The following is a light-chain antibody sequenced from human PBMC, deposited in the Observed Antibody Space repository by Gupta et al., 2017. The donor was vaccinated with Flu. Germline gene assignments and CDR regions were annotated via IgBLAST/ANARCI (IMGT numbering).Light chain of an antibody. CDR3: QQYNNYPPT. V-gene: IGKV1-5*03. J-gene: IGKJ3*01. Sequence: STLTASVGCRASITCRGSQRIKNWLTWYQQKPGKPPKVLIYKASTLESGVPARFSGSGSGTEFTLTISNLQTDDLATYYCQQYNNYPPTFGPGTKVDI. CDR1: QRIKNW. CDR2: KAS.